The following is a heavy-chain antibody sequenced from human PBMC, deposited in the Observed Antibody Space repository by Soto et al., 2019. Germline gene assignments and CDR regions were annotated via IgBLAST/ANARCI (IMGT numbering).Heavy chain of an antibody. Sequence: QVQLVESGGGVVQPGRSLKLSCAASGFTFSNYAIHWVRQAPGKGLEWVAVIASDGKDKRYADSVKARFTISRDTSKNPVYLQMTNLRGADTAVNYGAKDEAIAAADYLFEYSGQGGLVVVSS. D-gene: IGHD6-13*01. J-gene: IGHJ4*02. V-gene: IGHV3-30*18. CDR2: IASDGKDK. CDR1: GFTFSNYA. CDR3: AKDEAIAAADYLFEY.